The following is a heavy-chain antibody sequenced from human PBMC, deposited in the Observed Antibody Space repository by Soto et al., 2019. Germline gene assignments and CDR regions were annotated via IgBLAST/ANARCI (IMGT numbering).Heavy chain of an antibody. CDR1: GFTLRRYA. CDR2: INSIGTL. CDR3: AKDRQDDVAWTFDH. V-gene: IGHV3-23*01. J-gene: IGHJ4*02. Sequence: VQLLESGGHLVQPGGSPRLSGAASGFTLRRYAMAWVRQAPGKGLEWISGINSIGTLFYAQSVRGRFTISRDISKNTVFLQMDSLRVDDTAVYYCAKDRQDDVAWTFDHWGQGTLVTVSS. D-gene: IGHD2-21*01.